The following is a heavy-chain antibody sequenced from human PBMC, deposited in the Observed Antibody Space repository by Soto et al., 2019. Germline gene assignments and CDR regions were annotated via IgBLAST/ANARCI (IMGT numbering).Heavy chain of an antibody. CDR2: IIPILGIA. J-gene: IGHJ4*02. CDR3: ARGQPYQSGNWNVIY. D-gene: IGHD1-1*01. V-gene: IGHV1-69*02. CDR1: GGTFSSYT. Sequence: QVQLAQSGAAVKKPGSSVKVSCTASGGTFSSYTITWVRQAPGQGLEWMGRIIPILGIANYAQKFQGTVTITANKSTSAANLELSSLRSEDTAVYYCARGQPYQSGNWNVIYWGQGTQVTVSS.